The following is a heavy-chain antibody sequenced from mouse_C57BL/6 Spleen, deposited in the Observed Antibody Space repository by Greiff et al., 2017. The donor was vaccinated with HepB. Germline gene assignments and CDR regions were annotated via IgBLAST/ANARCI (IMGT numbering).Heavy chain of an antibody. CDR2: IRNKANGYTT. J-gene: IGHJ2*01. CDR3: ARYYGYDVPFDY. V-gene: IGHV7-3*01. D-gene: IGHD2-2*01. Sequence: EVKLVESGGGLVQPGGSLSLSCAASGFTFTDYYMSWVRQPPGKALEWLGFIRNKANGYTTEYSASVKGRFTISRDNSQSILYLQMNALRAEDSATYYCARYYGYDVPFDYWGQGTTLTVSS. CDR1: GFTFTDYY.